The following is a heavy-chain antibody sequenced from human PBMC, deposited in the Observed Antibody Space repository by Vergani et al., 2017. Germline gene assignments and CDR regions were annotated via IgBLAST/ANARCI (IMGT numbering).Heavy chain of an antibody. CDR3: ARGDFWSGYYRSFDY. J-gene: IGHJ4*02. CDR1: GGSISSSSYY. CDR2: IYYSGST. Sequence: QLQLQESGPGLVKPSETLSLTCTVSGGSISSSSYYWGWIRQPPGKGLEWIGRIYYSGSTYYNPSLKSRVTISVDTSKNQFSLKLSSVTAADTAVYYCARGDFWSGYYRSFDYWGQGTLGTVSS. D-gene: IGHD3-3*01. V-gene: IGHV4-39*01.